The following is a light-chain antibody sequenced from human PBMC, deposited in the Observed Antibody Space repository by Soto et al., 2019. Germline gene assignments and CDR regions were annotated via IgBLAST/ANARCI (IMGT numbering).Light chain of an antibody. J-gene: IGKJ1*01. CDR3: QQYNKWPLT. CDR1: QSASNN. V-gene: IGKV3-15*01. CDR2: VAS. Sequence: EIVMTQSPATLSVSPGERATLSCRASQSASNNLAWYQQKPGQAPRLLIYVASTRATGIPARFSGSGSGTEFTLTISSLQSEDFAVYYCQQYNKWPLTFGQGNKVEI.